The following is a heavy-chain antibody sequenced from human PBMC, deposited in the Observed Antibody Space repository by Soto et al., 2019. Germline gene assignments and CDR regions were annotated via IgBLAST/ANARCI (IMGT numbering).Heavy chain of an antibody. CDR2: IYYSGST. CDR1: GGSVNSGHYY. V-gene: IGHV4-61*01. J-gene: IGHJ4*02. CDR3: ARGPVVPPFVDY. Sequence: PSETLTISCTFSGGSVNSGHYYWSGIRQPPGQGLEWIGHIYYSGSTNYNPSLKSRVTISVDASKNQFSLKLSSVTAADTAIYYCARGPVVPPFVDYWGQGTMVTVSS. D-gene: IGHD2-21*01.